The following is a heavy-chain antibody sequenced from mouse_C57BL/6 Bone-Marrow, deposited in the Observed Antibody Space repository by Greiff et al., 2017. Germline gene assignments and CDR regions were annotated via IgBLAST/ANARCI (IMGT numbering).Heavy chain of an antibody. V-gene: IGHV5-17*01. CDR3: ARGDDGYYVGYFDY. J-gene: IGHJ2*01. D-gene: IGHD2-3*01. Sequence: EVKLMESGGGLVKPGGSLKLSCAASGFTFSDYGMHWVRQAPEKGLEWVAYISSGSSTIYYADTVKGRFTISRDNAKNTLFLQMTSLRSEDTAMYYCARGDDGYYVGYFDYWGQGTTLTVSS. CDR1: GFTFSDYG. CDR2: ISSGSSTI.